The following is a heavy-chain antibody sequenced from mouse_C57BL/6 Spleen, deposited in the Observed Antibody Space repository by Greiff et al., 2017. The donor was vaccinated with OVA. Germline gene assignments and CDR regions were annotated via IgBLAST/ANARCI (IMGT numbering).Heavy chain of an antibody. D-gene: IGHD1-1*01. J-gene: IGHJ2*01. V-gene: IGHV1-54*01. CDR3: ARCTTVVADYFDY. CDR1: GYAFTNYL. CDR2: INPGSGGT. Sequence: QVQLQQSGAELVRPGTSVKVSCKASGYAFTNYLIEWVKQRPGQGLEWIGVINPGSGGTTYNEKFKGKATLTADKSSSTAYMQLSSLTSEDSAVYFCARCTTVVADYFDYWGQGTTLTVSS.